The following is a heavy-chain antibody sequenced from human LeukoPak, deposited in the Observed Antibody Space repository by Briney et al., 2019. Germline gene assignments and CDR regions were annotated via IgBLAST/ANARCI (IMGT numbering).Heavy chain of an antibody. J-gene: IGHJ4*02. CDR2: IYRSGTT. V-gene: IGHV3-53*01. D-gene: IGHD1-1*01. CDR1: GLIVSANY. Sequence: GGSLRLSCAASGLIVSANYMTWVRQAPGKGLEWVSVIYRSGTTNYAESVQGRFTISRDESKNTLYLQLNSLRDDDTAIYYCATGGTYYLDCWGQGSLVTVSS. CDR3: ATGGTYYLDC.